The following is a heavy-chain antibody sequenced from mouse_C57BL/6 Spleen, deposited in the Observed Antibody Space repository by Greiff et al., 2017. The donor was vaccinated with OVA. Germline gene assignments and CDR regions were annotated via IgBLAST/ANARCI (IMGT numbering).Heavy chain of an antibody. CDR3: AKRGYDYEFDY. Sequence: VQLKESGAELVRPGSSVKMSCKTSGYTFTSYGINWVKQRPGQGLEWIGYIYIGNGYTVYNEKFKGKATLTSDTSSSTAYMQLSSLTSEDSAIYFCAKRGYDYEFDYWGQGTTLTVSS. J-gene: IGHJ2*01. V-gene: IGHV1-58*01. D-gene: IGHD2-4*01. CDR1: GYTFTSYG. CDR2: IYIGNGYT.